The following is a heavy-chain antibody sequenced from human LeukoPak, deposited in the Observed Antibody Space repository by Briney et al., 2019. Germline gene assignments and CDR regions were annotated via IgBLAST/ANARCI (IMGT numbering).Heavy chain of an antibody. J-gene: IGHJ4*02. CDR2: INPSGGST. V-gene: IGHV1-46*01. D-gene: IGHD4-17*01. CDR3: ARVDYGDYNFDY. Sequence: ASVKVSCKASGYTFTSYYMHWVRQAPGQGLEWMGIINPSGGSTSYAQKFQGRVTTTRDTSTSTVYMELSSLTSEDTAVYYCARVDYGDYNFDYWGQGTLVTVSS. CDR1: GYTFTSYY.